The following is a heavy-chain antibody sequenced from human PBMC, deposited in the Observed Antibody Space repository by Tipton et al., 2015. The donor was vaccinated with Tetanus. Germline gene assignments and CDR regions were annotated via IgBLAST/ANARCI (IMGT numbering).Heavy chain of an antibody. CDR1: GASISPYY. Sequence: VAGASISPYYWSWIRQPPGKGLEWIGSIHDSGTTNYNPSLKSRLTMSVDTSKNQFSLELTSVTAADTAVYYCARDSYYSSRWSFADYWGQGTLVTVSS. CDR2: IHDSGTT. CDR3: ARDSYYSSRWSFADY. D-gene: IGHD3-22*01. V-gene: IGHV4-59*12. J-gene: IGHJ4*02.